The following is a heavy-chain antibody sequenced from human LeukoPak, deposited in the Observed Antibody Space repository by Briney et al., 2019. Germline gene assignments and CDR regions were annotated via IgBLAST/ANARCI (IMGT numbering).Heavy chain of an antibody. CDR1: GYSFTSYW. V-gene: IGHV5-51*01. J-gene: IGHJ4*02. CDR3: ARRGYYGSRSYGVDY. Sequence: GESLKISRKGSGYSFTSYWIGWVRQMPGKGLEWMGIIYPGDSDTRYSPSFQGQVTISADKSISTAYLQWSSLKASDTAMYYCARRGYYGSRSYGVDYWGQGTLVTVSS. D-gene: IGHD3-10*01. CDR2: IYPGDSDT.